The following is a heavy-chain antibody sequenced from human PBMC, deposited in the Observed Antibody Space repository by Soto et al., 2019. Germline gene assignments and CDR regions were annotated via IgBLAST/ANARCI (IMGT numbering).Heavy chain of an antibody. V-gene: IGHV1-46*01. CDR2: INPSGGST. Sequence: ASVKVSCKASGYTFTSYYMHWVRQAPGQGLEWMGIINPSGGSTSYAQKFQGRVTMTRDTSTSTVYMELSSLRSEDTAVYYCARDTTTVTVRDYYYYYYGMDVWGQGTTVTVSS. J-gene: IGHJ6*02. CDR3: ARDTTTVTVRDYYYYYYGMDV. CDR1: GYTFTSYY. D-gene: IGHD4-17*01.